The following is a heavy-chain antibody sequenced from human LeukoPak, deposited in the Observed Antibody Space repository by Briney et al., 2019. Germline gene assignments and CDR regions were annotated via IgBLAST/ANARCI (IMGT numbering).Heavy chain of an antibody. CDR1: GFTFSSYA. V-gene: IGHV3-30*02. CDR3: AKAPFGEVPAAEYYFDY. D-gene: IGHD2-2*01. Sequence: GGSLRLSCAASGFTFSSYAMHWVRQAPGKGLEWVAFIRYDGSNKYYADSVKGRFTISRDNSKNTLYLQMNSLRAEDTAVYYCAKAPFGEVPAAEYYFDYWGQGTLVTVSS. J-gene: IGHJ4*02. CDR2: IRYDGSNK.